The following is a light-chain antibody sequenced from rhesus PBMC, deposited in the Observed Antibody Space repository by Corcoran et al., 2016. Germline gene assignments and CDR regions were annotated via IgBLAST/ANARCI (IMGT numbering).Light chain of an antibody. CDR2: KAS. J-gene: IGKJ4*01. CDR1: QDITSW. Sequence: DIQMTQSPSSLSASLGDTVTITCRASQDITSWLAWYQQKPGKAPNLLIYKASSLQSGVPSRFSGSGAGTDFTITISSLQPEDFATYYCQQYHSLPLTFGGGTKVDIK. CDR3: QQYHSLPLT. V-gene: IGKV1-21*01.